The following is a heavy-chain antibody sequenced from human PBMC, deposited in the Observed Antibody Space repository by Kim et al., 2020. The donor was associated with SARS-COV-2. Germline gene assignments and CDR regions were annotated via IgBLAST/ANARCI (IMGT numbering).Heavy chain of an antibody. CDR3: ARDFYGSGSYYNV. D-gene: IGHD3-10*01. V-gene: IGHV1-46*01. J-gene: IGHJ4*02. Sequence: YAQKFQGRVTMTRDTSTSTVYMELSSLRSEDTAVYYCARDFYGSGSYYNVWGQGTLVTVSS.